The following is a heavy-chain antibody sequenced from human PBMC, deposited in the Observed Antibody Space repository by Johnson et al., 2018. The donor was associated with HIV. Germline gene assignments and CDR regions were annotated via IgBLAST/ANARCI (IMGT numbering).Heavy chain of an antibody. J-gene: IGHJ3*02. V-gene: IGHV3-30*02. Sequence: QVQLVESGGGLVKPGGSLRLSCAASGFTFSNAWMSWVRQAPGKGLEWVAFIRYDGSNKYYADSVKGRFTISRDNSKNTLYLQMNSLRAEDTAVYYCARDPNSSNCSGVTCYSAAFDIWGQGTMVTVSS. CDR1: GFTFSNAW. CDR3: ARDPNSSNCSGVTCYSAAFDI. D-gene: IGHD2-15*01. CDR2: IRYDGSNK.